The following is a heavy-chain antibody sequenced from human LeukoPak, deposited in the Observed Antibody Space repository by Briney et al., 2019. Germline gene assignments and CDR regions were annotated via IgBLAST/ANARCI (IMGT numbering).Heavy chain of an antibody. CDR1: GFTFSSYA. CDR2: ISGSGGST. V-gene: IGHV3-23*01. CDR3: AKVPLGYCSSTSCYYFDY. D-gene: IGHD2-2*01. J-gene: IGHJ4*02. Sequence: GGSLRLSCAASGFTFSSYAMSWVRQAPGKGLEWVSAISGSGGSTYYADSVKGRFTISRDNSKNTPYLQMNSLRAEDTAVYYCAKVPLGYCSSTSCYYFDYWGQGTLVTVSS.